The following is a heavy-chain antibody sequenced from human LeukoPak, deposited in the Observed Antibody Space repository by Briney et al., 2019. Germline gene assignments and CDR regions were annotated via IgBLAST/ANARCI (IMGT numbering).Heavy chain of an antibody. Sequence: GGSLRLSCAASGFIFSDYGLHWVRQAPGKGLEWVAVIWNDGSNTYYGDSVKGLFTISRDNSKNTVYLQMNSLRAEDTAVYYCARDNAGLVKHLDAFDLWGQGTMVTVAS. D-gene: IGHD1-26*01. CDR2: IWNDGSNT. V-gene: IGHV3-33*01. J-gene: IGHJ3*01. CDR1: GFIFSDYG. CDR3: ARDNAGLVKHLDAFDL.